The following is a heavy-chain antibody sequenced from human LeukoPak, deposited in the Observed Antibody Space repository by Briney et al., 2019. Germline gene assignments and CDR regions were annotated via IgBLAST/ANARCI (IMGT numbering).Heavy chain of an antibody. Sequence: ASVKVSCKASGYTFTGYYMHWVRQAPGQGLEWMGWISPNSGGTNYAQKFQGRVTMTRDTSISTAYMELSRLSSDDTAVYYCARGDSSKGYYYMDVWGKGTTVAVSS. J-gene: IGHJ6*03. V-gene: IGHV1-2*02. CDR3: ARGDSSKGYYYMDV. D-gene: IGHD2-21*01. CDR1: GYTFTGYY. CDR2: ISPNSGGT.